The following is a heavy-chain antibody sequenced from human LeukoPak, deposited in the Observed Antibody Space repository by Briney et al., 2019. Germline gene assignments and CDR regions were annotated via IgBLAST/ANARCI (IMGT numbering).Heavy chain of an antibody. CDR3: ARGDSGYDYGFDN. V-gene: IGHV1-69*05. J-gene: IGHJ4*02. Sequence: SVKVSCKASGGTFSSQVIRGVRPAPGQGRAGVGGIIPIFGTKHFEQKFQGRVTITTDESTSTGYMELRSLRSDDTAVYYCARGDSGYDYGFDNWGQGTQVAVSS. CDR2: IIPIFGTK. CDR1: GGTFSSQV. D-gene: IGHD5-12*01.